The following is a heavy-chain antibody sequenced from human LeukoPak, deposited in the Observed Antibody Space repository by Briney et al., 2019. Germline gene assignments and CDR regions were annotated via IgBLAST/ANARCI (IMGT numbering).Heavy chain of an antibody. CDR2: IYYSGST. CDR1: GGSISSYY. J-gene: IGHJ5*02. D-gene: IGHD3-9*01. CDR3: ARGLYGSTNYDILTGYRIQNWFDP. Sequence: SETLSLTCTVSGGSISSYYWSWIRQPPGKGLEWIGYIYYSGSTNYNPSLKSRVTISVDTSKNQFSLKLSSVTAADTAVYYCARGLYGSTNYDILTGYRIQNWFDPWGQGTLVTVSS. V-gene: IGHV4-59*12.